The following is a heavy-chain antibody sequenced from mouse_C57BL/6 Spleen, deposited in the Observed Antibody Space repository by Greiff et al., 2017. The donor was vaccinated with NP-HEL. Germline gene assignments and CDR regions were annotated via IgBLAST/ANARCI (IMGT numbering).Heavy chain of an antibody. CDR2: INPSSGYT. V-gene: IGHV1-4*01. D-gene: IGHD1-1*02. Sequence: QVQLQQSGAELARPGASVKMSCKASGYTFTSYTMHWVKQRPGQGLEWIGYINPSSGYTKYNQKFKDKATLTADKSSSTAYMQLSSLTSEDSAVYYCALGRVEYYFDYWGQGTTLTVSS. J-gene: IGHJ2*01. CDR3: ALGRVEYYFDY. CDR1: GYTFTSYT.